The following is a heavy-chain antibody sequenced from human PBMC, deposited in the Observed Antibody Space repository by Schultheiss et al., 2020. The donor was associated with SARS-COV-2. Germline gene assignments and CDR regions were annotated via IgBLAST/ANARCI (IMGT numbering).Heavy chain of an antibody. Sequence: GGSLRLSCAASGFTFSSYGMHWVRQAPGKGLEWISYISSSTSTIYYADSVKGRFTMSRDDAKDSLYLQMNSLRDEDTAVYYCARDGGSWYLSGYYFDYWGQGALVTVSS. CDR1: GFTFSSYG. J-gene: IGHJ4*02. V-gene: IGHV3-48*02. CDR2: ISSSTSTI. CDR3: ARDGGSWYLSGYYFDY. D-gene: IGHD6-13*01.